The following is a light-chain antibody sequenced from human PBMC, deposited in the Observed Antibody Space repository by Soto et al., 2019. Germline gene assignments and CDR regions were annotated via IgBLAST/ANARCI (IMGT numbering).Light chain of an antibody. CDR3: QQYGSTPLT. CDR1: QSVSSSY. CDR2: AAS. Sequence: EIVLTQSPGTLSLSPGERATLSCMASQSVSSSYLAWYQQKPGQTPRLLIYAASSRATGIPDRFSGSGSGTDFTLTISRLEPEDFAVYYCQQYGSTPLTFGGGTKVDIK. V-gene: IGKV3-20*01. J-gene: IGKJ4*01.